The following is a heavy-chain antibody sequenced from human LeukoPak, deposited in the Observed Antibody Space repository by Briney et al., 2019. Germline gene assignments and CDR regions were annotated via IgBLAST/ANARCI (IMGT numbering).Heavy chain of an antibody. CDR1: GYTFTGYY. V-gene: IGHV1-2*02. CDR2: INPNSGGT. D-gene: IGHD3-22*01. J-gene: IGHJ6*04. Sequence: ASVKVSCKASGYTFTGYYMHWVRQAPGQGLEWMGWINPNSGGTNYQGRVTMTRDTSISTAYMELSRLRFDDTAVYYCARESQEGYYYDNSGMDVWGKGTTVTVSS. CDR3: ARESQEGYYYDNSGMDV.